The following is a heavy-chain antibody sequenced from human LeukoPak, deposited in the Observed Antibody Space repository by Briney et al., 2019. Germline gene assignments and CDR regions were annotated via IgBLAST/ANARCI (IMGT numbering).Heavy chain of an antibody. D-gene: IGHD6-19*01. Sequence: GGALRLSCADSGFTFSSHWMSWVRQAPGKGLEWVANIKQDGSEIYYLDSVKGRFTISRDNAKNSLYLQMNSLRVEDTAVYYCATIEAVRFHYWGQGTLVTVSS. CDR3: ATIEAVRFHY. CDR1: GFTFSSHW. V-gene: IGHV3-7*01. J-gene: IGHJ4*02. CDR2: IKQDGSEI.